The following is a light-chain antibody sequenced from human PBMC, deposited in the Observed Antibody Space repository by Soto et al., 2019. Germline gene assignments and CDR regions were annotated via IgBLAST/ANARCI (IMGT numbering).Light chain of an antibody. Sequence: EILMTQSASTLSVSPGERATLSCRASQSVSSILAWYQQKPGQAPRLLIYGASTRATGIPARFSGSGSGTEFTLTISSLEPEDFAVYYCQQRSSAITFGQGTRLEIK. CDR3: QQRSSAIT. CDR2: GAS. CDR1: QSVSSI. J-gene: IGKJ5*01. V-gene: IGKV3-15*01.